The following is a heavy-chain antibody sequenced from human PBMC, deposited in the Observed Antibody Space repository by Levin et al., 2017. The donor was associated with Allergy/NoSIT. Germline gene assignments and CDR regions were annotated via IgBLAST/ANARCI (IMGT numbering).Heavy chain of an antibody. J-gene: IGHJ6*03. V-gene: IGHV4-59*01. D-gene: IGHD1-1*01. CDR2: IYYSGST. CDR1: GGSISSYY. Sequence: SQTLSLTCTVSGGSISSYYWIWIRPPPGKGLEWIGYIYYSGSTNYNPSLKSRVTISVDTSKNQFSLKLSSVTAADTAVYFCARGTHYHYYYMDVWGKGTTVTVSS. CDR3: ARGTHYHYYYMDV.